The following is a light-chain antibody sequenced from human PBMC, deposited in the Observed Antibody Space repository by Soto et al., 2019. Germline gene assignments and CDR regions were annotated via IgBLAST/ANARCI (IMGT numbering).Light chain of an antibody. CDR2: GVS. CDR3: SSFTSSRADV. CDR1: SSDVGSYNY. J-gene: IGLJ1*01. V-gene: IGLV2-14*01. Sequence: QSVLTQPASVSGSPGQSITISCTGTSSDVGSYNYVSWYQQHPGKAPKLMIHGVSNRPSGVSNPFSGSKSGNTASLTISGLQAEDEADYYCSSFTSSRADVFGTGTKLAVL.